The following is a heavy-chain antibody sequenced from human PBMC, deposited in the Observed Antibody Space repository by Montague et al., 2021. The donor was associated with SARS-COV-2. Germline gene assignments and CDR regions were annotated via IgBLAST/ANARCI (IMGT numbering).Heavy chain of an antibody. CDR3: ARGTEYGSGIYSHYYYDH. CDR2: INHSGST. CDR1: GGSFSGYY. J-gene: IGHJ4*02. D-gene: IGHD3-10*01. Sequence: SETLSLTCAVYGGSFSGYYWSWIRQPPGKGLEWIGEINHSGSTNYNPSXXGGVTISVDTSKNQFSLKLSSVTAADTAVYYCARGTEYGSGIYSHYYYDHWGQGTLVTVSS. V-gene: IGHV4-34*01.